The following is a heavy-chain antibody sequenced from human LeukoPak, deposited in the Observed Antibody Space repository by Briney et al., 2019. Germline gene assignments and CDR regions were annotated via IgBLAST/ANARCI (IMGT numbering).Heavy chain of an antibody. V-gene: IGHV3-53*01. Sequence: GRSLRLSCAASGFTFDDYAMSWVRQAPGKGLEWVSFIYSDNTHYSDSVKGRFTISRDNSKNTLYLQMNSLRAEDTAVYYCARRAGAYSHPYDYWGQGTLVTVSS. CDR3: ARRAGAYSHPYDY. D-gene: IGHD4/OR15-4a*01. CDR1: GFTFDDYA. J-gene: IGHJ4*02. CDR2: IYSDNT.